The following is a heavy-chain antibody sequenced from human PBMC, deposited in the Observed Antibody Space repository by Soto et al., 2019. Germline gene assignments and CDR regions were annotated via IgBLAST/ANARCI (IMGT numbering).Heavy chain of an antibody. J-gene: IGHJ6*02. CDR3: ARSVVVVPAAIGGMDV. V-gene: IGHV3-21*01. Sequence: PGGSLRLSCAASGFTFSSYSMNWVRQAPGKGLEWVSSISSSSSYIYYADSVKGRSTISRDNAKNSLYLQMNSLRAEDTAVYYCARSVVVVPAAIGGMDVWGQGTTVTVSS. CDR2: ISSSSSYI. D-gene: IGHD2-2*01. CDR1: GFTFSSYS.